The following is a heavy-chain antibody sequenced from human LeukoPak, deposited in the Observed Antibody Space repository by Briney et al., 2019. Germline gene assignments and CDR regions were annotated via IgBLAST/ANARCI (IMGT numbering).Heavy chain of an antibody. V-gene: IGHV1-46*01. CDR2: INPSGGST. CDR1: GYTFTSYY. D-gene: IGHD1-14*01. J-gene: IGHJ4*02. CDR3: TLYNY. Sequence: ASVKVSCKASGYTFTSYYLYWVRQAPGQGLEWMGIINPSGGSTNYAQEFQGRVTITRDTSASTAYMELRSLRSEDMAVYYCTLYNYWGQGTLVTVSS.